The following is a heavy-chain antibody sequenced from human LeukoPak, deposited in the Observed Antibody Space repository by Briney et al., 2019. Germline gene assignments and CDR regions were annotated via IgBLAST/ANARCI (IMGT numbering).Heavy chain of an antibody. D-gene: IGHD2-2*01. J-gene: IGHJ4*02. Sequence: GGSLRLSCAASGFTFSSYSMNWVRQAPGKGLEWVSSISSSSSYIYYADSVKGRFTISRDNAKNSLYLQMNSLRAEDTAVYYCESPIVVVSAAMKAYDYWGQGTLVTVSP. CDR3: ESPIVVVSAAMKAYDY. CDR1: GFTFSSYS. V-gene: IGHV3-21*01. CDR2: ISSSSSYI.